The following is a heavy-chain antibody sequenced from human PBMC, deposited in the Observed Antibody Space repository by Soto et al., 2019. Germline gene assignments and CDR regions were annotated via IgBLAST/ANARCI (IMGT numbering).Heavy chain of an antibody. J-gene: IGHJ6*02. CDR2: ISHSGST. D-gene: IGHD3-16*01. V-gene: IGHV4-34*01. Sequence: SETLSLTCDVHGGSFNGYHWSWIRQPPGKGLEWIGEISHSGSTDYNPSLKSRVTISVDTSKNQFSLRVTSVTAADTAVYYCARGGDDYDYGVDVWGQGTTGTVS. CDR1: GGSFNGYH. CDR3: ARGGDDYDYGVDV.